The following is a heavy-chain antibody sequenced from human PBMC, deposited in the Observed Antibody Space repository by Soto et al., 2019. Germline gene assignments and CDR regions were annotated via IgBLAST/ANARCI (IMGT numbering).Heavy chain of an antibody. J-gene: IGHJ6*02. Sequence: EVQLVESGGGLVQPGESLRLSCTVSGFTFSSYHMSWVRQAPGKGPEWVSYISSDSSSIKYADSVKGRITVSRDNAKNALVLQMSNLSAEDTAVYYCARVGAVDGKRYFYVMDVWGQGTTVTVSS. D-gene: IGHD6-19*01. CDR2: ISSDSSSI. CDR1: GFTFSSYH. CDR3: ARVGAVDGKRYFYVMDV. V-gene: IGHV3-48*01.